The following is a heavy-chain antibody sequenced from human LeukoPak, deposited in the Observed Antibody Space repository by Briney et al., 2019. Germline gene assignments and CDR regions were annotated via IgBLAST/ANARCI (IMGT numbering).Heavy chain of an antibody. J-gene: IGHJ6*03. CDR3: ARDRRLRFLEWPLYYYYMDV. V-gene: IGHV3-20*04. D-gene: IGHD3-3*01. Sequence: GGSLRLSCAASGITFDDFGMSWVRQAPGKGLEWVSGINWNGGTTAYADSVKGRFTISRDNAKNSLYLQMNSLRAEDTALYYCARDRRLRFLEWPLYYYYMDVWGKGTTVTVSS. CDR2: INWNGGTT. CDR1: GITFDDFG.